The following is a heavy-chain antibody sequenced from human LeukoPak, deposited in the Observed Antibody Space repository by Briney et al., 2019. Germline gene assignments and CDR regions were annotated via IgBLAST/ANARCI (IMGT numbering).Heavy chain of an antibody. CDR2: ISGNGGRT. Sequence: PGRSLRLSCAAAGFTFSNYAIHWVRQAPGKGLEWVAAISGNGGRTYYTDSVKGRFTISRDNPKNTLYLLMNSLSAEDTALYYCAKEQTSSGYFDYWGQGTLVTVSS. J-gene: IGHJ4*02. CDR3: AKEQTSSGYFDY. D-gene: IGHD3-10*01. V-gene: IGHV3-23*01. CDR1: GFTFSNYA.